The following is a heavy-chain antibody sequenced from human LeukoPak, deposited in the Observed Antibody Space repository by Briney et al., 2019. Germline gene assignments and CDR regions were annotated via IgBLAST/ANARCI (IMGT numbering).Heavy chain of an antibody. CDR1: GGSISSYY. J-gene: IGHJ3*02. V-gene: IGHV4-59*08. CDR3: ARHVLLWFGEPAFDI. Sequence: SETLSLTRTVSGGSISSYYWSWIRQPPGKGLEWIGYIYYSGSTNYNPSLKSRVTISVDTSKNQFSLKLSSVTAADTAVYYCARHVLLWFGEPAFDIWGQGTMVTVSS. CDR2: IYYSGST. D-gene: IGHD3-10*01.